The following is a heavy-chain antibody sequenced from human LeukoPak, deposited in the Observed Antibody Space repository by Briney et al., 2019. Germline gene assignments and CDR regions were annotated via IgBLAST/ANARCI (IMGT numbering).Heavy chain of an antibody. Sequence: SETLSLTCTVSGGSISSYYWSWIAQPPGKGLECIGYIYYSGSTNYNPSLKSRVTISVDTSKNQFSLKLSSVTAADTAVYYCARASLIGYSGYEYYFDYWGQGTLVTVSS. J-gene: IGHJ4*02. V-gene: IGHV4-59*01. D-gene: IGHD5-12*01. CDR2: IYYSGST. CDR3: ARASLIGYSGYEYYFDY. CDR1: GGSISSYY.